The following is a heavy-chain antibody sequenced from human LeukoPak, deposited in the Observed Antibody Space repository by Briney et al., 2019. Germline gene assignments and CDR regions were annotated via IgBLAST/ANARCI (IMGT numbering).Heavy chain of an antibody. Sequence: PGGSLRLSCAASGFTFDDYAMHWVRQAPGKGLEWVSGISWNSGSIGYADSVKGRFTISRDNSKNTLYLQMNSLRVEDSALYYCAKGVAGTPTFDYWGQGTLVTVSS. CDR2: ISWNSGSI. D-gene: IGHD1-26*01. J-gene: IGHJ4*02. CDR3: AKGVAGTPTFDY. CDR1: GFTFDDYA. V-gene: IGHV3-9*01.